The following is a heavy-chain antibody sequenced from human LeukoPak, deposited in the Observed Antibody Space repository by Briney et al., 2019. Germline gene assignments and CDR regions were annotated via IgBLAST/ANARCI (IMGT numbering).Heavy chain of an antibody. J-gene: IGHJ4*01. CDR3: ARDRDSSKWYEVGSFDY. CDR1: GYTFTGYY. CDR2: INPNSGGT. Sequence: ASVKVSCKASGYTFTGYYMHWVRQAPGQGLEWMGWINPNSGGTNYAQKFHGRVTLTRDTSISTAYMELSSLRSDDTAVFYCARDRDSSKWYEVGSFDYWGQGTLVTVSS. D-gene: IGHD6-13*01. V-gene: IGHV1-2*02.